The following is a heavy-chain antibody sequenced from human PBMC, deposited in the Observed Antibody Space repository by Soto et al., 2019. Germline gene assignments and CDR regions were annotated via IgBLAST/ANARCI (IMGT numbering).Heavy chain of an antibody. V-gene: IGHV3-66*01. CDR1: GFTVSSNY. D-gene: IGHD6-25*01. Sequence: EVQLVESGGGLVQPGGSLRLSCAASGFTVSSNYMSWVRQAPGKGLEWVSVIYSGGSTYYADSVKGRFTISRDNSKNTLYLQMNSLRAEDTAVYYCARKPGIAAIGGFDPWGQGTLVTVSS. CDR3: ARKPGIAAIGGFDP. J-gene: IGHJ5*02. CDR2: IYSGGST.